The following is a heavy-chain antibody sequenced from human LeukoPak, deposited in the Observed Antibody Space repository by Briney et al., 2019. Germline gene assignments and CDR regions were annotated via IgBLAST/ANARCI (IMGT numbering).Heavy chain of an antibody. V-gene: IGHV3-23*01. D-gene: IGHD2-2*01. CDR2: ISGSGGST. Sequence: PGGSLRLSCAASGFTFSSYAMSWVRQAPGKGLEWVSAISGSGGSTYYADSVKGRFTISRDNSKNTLYLQMDSLRAEDTAVYYCARDGYCSSTSCPRATGYWGQGTLVTVSS. CDR3: ARDGYCSSTSCPRATGY. CDR1: GFTFSSYA. J-gene: IGHJ4*02.